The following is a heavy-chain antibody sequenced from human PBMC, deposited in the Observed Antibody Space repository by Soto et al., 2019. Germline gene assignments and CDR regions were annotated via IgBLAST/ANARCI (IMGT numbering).Heavy chain of an antibody. V-gene: IGHV4-59*08. J-gene: IGHJ6*03. Sequence: SETLSPTCTVSGDSISDDYWTWIRQPPGKALEWIGYVYYSGSTSYNPSFKSRVTISVDTSKTQFSLKLSSVTAADTAVYYCARVRTTLDFYYYYMDVWGIGTTVTVSS. CDR2: VYYSGST. CDR3: ARVRTTLDFYYYYMDV. CDR1: GDSISDDY. D-gene: IGHD2-2*01.